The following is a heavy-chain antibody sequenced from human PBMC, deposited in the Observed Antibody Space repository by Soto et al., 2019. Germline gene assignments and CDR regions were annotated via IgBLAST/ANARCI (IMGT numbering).Heavy chain of an antibody. CDR2: ISWDGGST. D-gene: IGHD4-17*01. CDR3: AKDMTTVTSVGMDV. V-gene: IGHV3-43*01. Sequence: GGSLRLSCAASGFTFGDYTMHWVRQAPGKGLEWVSLISWDGGSTYYADSVKGRFTISRDSSKNSLYLQMNSLRTEDTALYYCAKDMTTVTSVGMDVWGQGTTVTVSS. CDR1: GFTFGDYT. J-gene: IGHJ6*02.